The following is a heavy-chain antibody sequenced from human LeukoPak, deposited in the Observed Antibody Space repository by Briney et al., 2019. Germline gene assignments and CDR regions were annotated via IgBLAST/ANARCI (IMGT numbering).Heavy chain of an antibody. D-gene: IGHD6-13*01. CDR2: ISSSGSTT. J-gene: IGHJ4*02. CDR3: ARVFTIAAAGTVDY. Sequence: GGSLRLSCAASVFTFTDYYMSWIRQAPGKGLEWVSYISSSGSTTHYADCVKGGFTISRDNAKNSLYLQIASLRAEDTAVYYCARVFTIAAAGTVDYWGQGTPLTVSS. CDR1: VFTFTDYY. V-gene: IGHV3-11*01.